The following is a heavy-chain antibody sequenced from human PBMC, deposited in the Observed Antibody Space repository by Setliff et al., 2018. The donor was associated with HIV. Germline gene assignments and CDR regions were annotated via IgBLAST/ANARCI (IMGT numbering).Heavy chain of an antibody. CDR3: ATKVYCTNGVCLDAFDV. D-gene: IGHD2-8*01. V-gene: IGHV1-2*06. J-gene: IGHJ3*01. CDR1: GYTFTGYY. CDR2: IIPNSGGT. Sequence: ASVKVSCKASGYTFTGYYIHWVRQAPGQGLEWMGRIIPNSGGTNYAQKFQDRVTMTRDTSISTAYMELGRLRSDDTAVYYCATKVYCTNGVCLDAFDVWGQGTMVTVSS.